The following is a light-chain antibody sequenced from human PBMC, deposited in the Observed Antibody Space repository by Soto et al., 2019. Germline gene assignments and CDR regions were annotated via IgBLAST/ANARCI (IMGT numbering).Light chain of an antibody. V-gene: IGKV1-9*01. CDR1: QGISTY. J-gene: IGKJ3*01. CDR3: QQRNNYPPVT. Sequence: IQLTQSPSSLSASVGDRVTITCRASQGISTYLAWYQQKSGKALKLLIYAASTLQRGVPSRFSGSGSGTDFTLTISSLQPEDFATYYYQQRNNYPPVTFGPGTKVDIK. CDR2: AAS.